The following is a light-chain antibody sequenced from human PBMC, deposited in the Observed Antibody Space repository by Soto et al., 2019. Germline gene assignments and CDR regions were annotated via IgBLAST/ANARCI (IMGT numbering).Light chain of an antibody. CDR2: DVS. J-gene: IGLJ1*01. V-gene: IGLV2-14*03. CDR1: SSDVGRYNY. CDR3: SSFTSSSTFV. Sequence: QSALAQPASVSGSRGQSITISCTGTSSDVGRYNYVSWFQQHPGKVPKLIIYDVSNWPSGVSDRFSGSKSGNTASLTFSGLHPEDEADYYCSSFTSSSTFVFGTGTKVTVL.